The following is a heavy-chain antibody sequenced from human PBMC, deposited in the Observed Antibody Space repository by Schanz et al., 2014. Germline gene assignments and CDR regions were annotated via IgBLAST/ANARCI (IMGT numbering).Heavy chain of an antibody. CDR3: VSVYDSSGYVSFNY. CDR2: ISGGGGTT. CDR1: GFTFSSYA. Sequence: EVQLVESGGGLVQPGGSLRLSCAASGFTFSSYAMSWVRQAPGKGLEWVSAISGGGGTTYYADSVKGRFTISRDNAKNSLYLQMNSLRAEDTAVYYCVSVYDSSGYVSFNYWGQGTLVTVSS. V-gene: IGHV3-23*04. J-gene: IGHJ4*02. D-gene: IGHD3-22*01.